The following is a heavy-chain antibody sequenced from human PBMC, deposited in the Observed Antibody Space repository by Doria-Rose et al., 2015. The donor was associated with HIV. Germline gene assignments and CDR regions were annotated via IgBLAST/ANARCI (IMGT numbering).Heavy chain of an antibody. J-gene: IGHJ4*02. CDR1: GVSLSSPGMG. CDR3: ARIKSGRWYHKYYFGS. Sequence: SGPVLVKPTETLTLTCTVSGVSLSSPGMGVSWIRQPPGKALEWLANIFLDDERSYKTSLKSRLTISRGTSKSQVVLTMTDMDPVDTATYYCARIKSGRWYHKYYFGSWGQGTLVIVSA. V-gene: IGHV2-26*01. CDR2: IFLDDER. D-gene: IGHD6-13*01.